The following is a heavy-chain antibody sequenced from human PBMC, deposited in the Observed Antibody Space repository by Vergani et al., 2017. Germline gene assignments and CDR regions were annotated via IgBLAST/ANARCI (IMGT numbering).Heavy chain of an antibody. D-gene: IGHD3-3*01. J-gene: IGHJ6*02. CDR3: ARELSIFGVVIIEAGMDV. Sequence: QVQLVQSGAEVKKPGSSVQVSCKASGGTFSSYAISWVRQAPGQGLEWMGRIIPIFGTANYAQKFLGRVTITADESTSTAYMELSSLRSEDTAVYYSARELSIFGVVIIEAGMDVWGQGTTVTVSS. CDR2: IIPIFGTA. CDR1: GGTFSSYA. V-gene: IGHV1-69*18.